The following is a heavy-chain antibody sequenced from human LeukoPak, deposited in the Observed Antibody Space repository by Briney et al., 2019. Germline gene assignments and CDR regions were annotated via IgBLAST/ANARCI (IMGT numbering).Heavy chain of an antibody. CDR1: GYTFTGYY. D-gene: IGHD2-2*01. Sequence: GASVKVSCKASGYTFTGYYMHWERQAPGQGLEWMGWINPNSGGTNYAQKFQGRVTMTRDTSISTAYMELSRLRSDDTAVYYCARDLSRWGPAWHCSSTSCYPGTFDYWGQGTLVTVSS. CDR2: INPNSGGT. CDR3: ARDLSRWGPAWHCSSTSCYPGTFDY. V-gene: IGHV1-2*02. J-gene: IGHJ4*02.